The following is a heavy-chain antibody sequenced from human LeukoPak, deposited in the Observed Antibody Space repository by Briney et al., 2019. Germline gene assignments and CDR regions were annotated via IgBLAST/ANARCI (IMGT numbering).Heavy chain of an antibody. CDR3: ARANTDSSGYYFPKYYFDY. V-gene: IGHV3-21*01. CDR1: GFTFSSYS. J-gene: IGHJ4*02. D-gene: IGHD3-22*01. CDR2: ISSSSSYI. Sequence: PGGSLRLSCAASGFTFSSYSMNWVRQAPGKGLEWVSSISSSSSYIYYADSVKGRFTISRDNAKNSLYLQMNSLRAEDTAVYYCARANTDSSGYYFPKYYFDYWGQGTLVTVPS.